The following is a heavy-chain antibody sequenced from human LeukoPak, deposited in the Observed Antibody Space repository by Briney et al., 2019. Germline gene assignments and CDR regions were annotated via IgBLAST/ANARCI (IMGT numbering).Heavy chain of an antibody. D-gene: IGHD3-22*01. CDR2: IYYSGST. Sequence: SETLSLTCTVSGGSISSGGYYWSWIRQHPGKGLEWIGYIYYSGSTYYNPSLKSRVTISVDTSKNQFSLKLSSVTAADTAVYYCARGVGYYDSSGSNWFDPWGQGTLVTVSS. CDR3: ARGVGYYDSSGSNWFDP. V-gene: IGHV4-31*03. CDR1: GGSISSGGYY. J-gene: IGHJ5*02.